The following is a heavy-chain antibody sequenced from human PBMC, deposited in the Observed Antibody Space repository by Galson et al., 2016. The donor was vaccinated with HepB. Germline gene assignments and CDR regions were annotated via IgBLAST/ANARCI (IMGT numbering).Heavy chain of an antibody. D-gene: IGHD2-8*02. V-gene: IGHV4-4*02. CDR3: ARDCTGGTCKFAGYDAFYL. Sequence: SETLSLTCTVSGGSISSTANWWSWVRQSPGQGLEWIGEIYHSGDTNYNPSLKSRATISVDTSRNQFSLSLSSGTAADTAVYYCARDCTGGTCKFAGYDAFYLWGQGTTVPVSS. CDR2: IYHSGDT. CDR1: GGSISSTANW. J-gene: IGHJ3*01.